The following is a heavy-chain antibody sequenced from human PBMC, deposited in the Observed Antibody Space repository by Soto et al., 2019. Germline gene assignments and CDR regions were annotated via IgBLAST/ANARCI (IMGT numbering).Heavy chain of an antibody. Sequence: SGPTLVNPTPTLTLTCSFSGFSLSTSGVGVGWIRQPPGKAPEWLAIIYWNDDKRYSPSLKTRVTITKDTSRNQVDLTMTSVEADDTATYSCAHDTSGWRWLPDVWGQGTTVTVSS. CDR3: AHDTSGWRWLPDV. CDR1: GFSLSTSGVG. V-gene: IGHV2-5*01. D-gene: IGHD2-21*01. CDR2: IYWNDDK. J-gene: IGHJ6*02.